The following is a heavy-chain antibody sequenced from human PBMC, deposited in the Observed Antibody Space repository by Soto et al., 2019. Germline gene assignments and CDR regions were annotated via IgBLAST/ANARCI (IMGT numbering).Heavy chain of an antibody. J-gene: IGHJ6*02. V-gene: IGHV1-3*01. CDR3: ARAPFRGVVVGGLDV. D-gene: IGHD3-10*01. CDR1: GYIFTTYA. CDR2: IDAANGKR. Sequence: QVQLEQSGAEVRKSGASVKVSCKASGYIFTTYALHWVRQAPGQNLEWMGWIDAANGKRKYSQKFQGTDSINRDTSASTIYMDLNDLRSEDTAVYYCARAPFRGVVVGGLDVWGQGTTVTVSS.